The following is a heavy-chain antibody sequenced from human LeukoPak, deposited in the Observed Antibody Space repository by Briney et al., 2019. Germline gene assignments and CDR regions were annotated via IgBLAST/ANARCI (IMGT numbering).Heavy chain of an antibody. CDR3: ARGLIPFPRHYYYLDV. Sequence: SETLSLTCSVSGGSISTYYWSWIRQPPGKGLEWIGYIYYSGSGIYSPSLKSRVTISLDTPKNQFSLKLSSVTAADTAVYYCARGLIPFPRHYYYLDVWGKGTTVIVSS. V-gene: IGHV4-59*01. CDR1: GGSISTYY. D-gene: IGHD2-21*02. CDR2: IYYSGSG. J-gene: IGHJ6*03.